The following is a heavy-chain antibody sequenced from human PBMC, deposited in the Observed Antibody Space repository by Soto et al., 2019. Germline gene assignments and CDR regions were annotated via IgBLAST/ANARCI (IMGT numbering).Heavy chain of an antibody. D-gene: IGHD4-4*01. V-gene: IGHV3-74*01. J-gene: IGHJ6*02. CDR3: ARPGYSNYGPGVDV. CDR1: GFTFSVYW. Sequence: EVQLVESGGGLVQPGGSLRLSCAASGFTFSVYWMHWVRQAPGKGLVWVSRMDSDGSTTGYADSVKGRFTISRDNAKSTLYLQMNSLRAEDTAVYYCARPGYSNYGPGVDVWGQGTTVTVSS. CDR2: MDSDGSTT.